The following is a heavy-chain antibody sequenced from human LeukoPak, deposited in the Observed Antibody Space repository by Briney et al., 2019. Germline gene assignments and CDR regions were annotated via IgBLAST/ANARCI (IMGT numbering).Heavy chain of an antibody. CDR3: ANPAGYSSSWYGFDY. CDR2: ISYDGSNK. CDR1: GFTSSSYG. Sequence: GGSLRLSCAASGFTSSSYGMHWVRQAPGKGLEWVAVISYDGSNKYYADSVKGRFTISRDNSKTTLYLQMNSLRAEDTAVYYCANPAGYSSSWYGFDYWGQGTLVTVSS. D-gene: IGHD6-13*01. J-gene: IGHJ4*02. V-gene: IGHV3-30*18.